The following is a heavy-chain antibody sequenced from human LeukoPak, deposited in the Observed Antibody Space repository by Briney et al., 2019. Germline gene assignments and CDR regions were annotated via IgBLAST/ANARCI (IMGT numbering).Heavy chain of an antibody. V-gene: IGHV1-18*01. D-gene: IGHD2-15*01. CDR2: ISSDNGNT. Sequence: GASVTVSYKASGYTFPSYGISWVRQAPGQGLEWMGWISSDNGNTNYAQKFHGRVTLTTDTSTRTAYMELRSLRSGDTAVYYCARDHVIVAADSDYWGQGTLVTVSS. CDR1: GYTFPSYG. CDR3: ARDHVIVAADSDY. J-gene: IGHJ4*02.